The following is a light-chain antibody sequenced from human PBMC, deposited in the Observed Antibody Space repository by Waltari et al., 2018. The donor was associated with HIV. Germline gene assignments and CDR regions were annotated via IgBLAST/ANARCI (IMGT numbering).Light chain of an antibody. V-gene: IGLV1-44*01. CDR3: AAWDDSLNGYV. CDR1: SSNIGSNT. CDR2: SNN. Sequence: QSVLTQPPSASGTPGQRVTISCSGSSSNIGSNTVNWYQQPPGTAPKLLIYSNNRRPSGVPYRFSGSKSGTSASLAISGLQSEDEADYYCAAWDDSLNGYVFGTGTKVTVL. J-gene: IGLJ1*01.